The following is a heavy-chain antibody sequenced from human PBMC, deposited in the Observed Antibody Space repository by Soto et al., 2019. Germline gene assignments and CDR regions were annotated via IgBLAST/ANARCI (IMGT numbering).Heavy chain of an antibody. Sequence: SETLSLTCTVSGGSISSGDYYWSWIRQPPGKGLEWIGYIYYSGSTYYNPSLKSRVTISVDTSKNQFSLKLSSVTAADTAVYYCARWARGYSYGFDYWGQGTLVTVSS. CDR3: ARWARGYSYGFDY. V-gene: IGHV4-30-4*01. CDR2: IYYSGST. J-gene: IGHJ4*02. D-gene: IGHD5-18*01. CDR1: GGSISSGDYY.